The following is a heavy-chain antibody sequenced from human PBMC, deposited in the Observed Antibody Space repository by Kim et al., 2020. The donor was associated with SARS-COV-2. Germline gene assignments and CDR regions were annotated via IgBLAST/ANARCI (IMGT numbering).Heavy chain of an antibody. CDR1: GFTFSDYY. Sequence: GGSLRLSCAASGFTFSDYYMSWIRQAPGKGLEWVSYISSSGSTIYYADSVKGRFTISRDNAKNSLYLQMNSLRAEDTAVYYCAREDSLNSGSYYGALDYYYDMDVWGQGTTVTVSS. CDR2: ISSSGSTI. J-gene: IGHJ6*02. D-gene: IGHD1-26*01. V-gene: IGHV3-11*01. CDR3: AREDSLNSGSYYGALDYYYDMDV.